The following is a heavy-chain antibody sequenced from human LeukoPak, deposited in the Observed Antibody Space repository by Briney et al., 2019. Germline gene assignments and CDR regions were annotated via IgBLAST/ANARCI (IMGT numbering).Heavy chain of an antibody. J-gene: IGHJ6*02. Sequence: GGSLEISCKGSGYRFMDYWIGWVRQMPGKGPEWMGFIFPHDSNTKYSPSFQGQVTISVDKSISTAYVQWSSLKASDTAMYYCARYSSTNCYTSYFYYGMDVWGQGTTVTVSS. CDR3: ARYSSTNCYTSYFYYGMDV. D-gene: IGHD2-2*02. CDR1: GYRFMDYW. V-gene: IGHV5-51*01. CDR2: IFPHDSNT.